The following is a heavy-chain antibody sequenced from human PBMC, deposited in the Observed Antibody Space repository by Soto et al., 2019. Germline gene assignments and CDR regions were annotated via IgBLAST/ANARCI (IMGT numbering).Heavy chain of an antibody. V-gene: IGHV1-46*02. J-gene: IGHJ6*02. D-gene: IGHD1-26*01. Sequence: VNVACKSSVYTQHNYLVHGVGQAPGQGLEWMGIDNPTRSFVTHAPKFHDRVTMTRDPSTSTVYTELSSLTSDDTAVYYCAIAGILDYQYAMDIWGQGTTVTSP. CDR2: DNPTRSFV. CDR1: VYTQHNYL. CDR3: AIAGILDYQYAMDI.